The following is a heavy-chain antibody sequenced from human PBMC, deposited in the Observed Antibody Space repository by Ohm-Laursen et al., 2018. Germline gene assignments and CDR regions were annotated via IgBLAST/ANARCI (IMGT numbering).Heavy chain of an antibody. CDR2: IYYSGST. CDR3: ARAGYFDWLLSFHFDY. CDR1: GGSVTSGNHY. V-gene: IGHV4-61*01. D-gene: IGHD3-9*01. J-gene: IGHJ4*02. Sequence: TLSLTCSVSGGSVTSGNHYWSWIRQPPGGRLEWIGNIYYSGSTNYNPSLKSRVTISEDLSKNQFSLKLSSVTAADTAVYYCARAGYFDWLLSFHFDYWGQGTLVTVSS.